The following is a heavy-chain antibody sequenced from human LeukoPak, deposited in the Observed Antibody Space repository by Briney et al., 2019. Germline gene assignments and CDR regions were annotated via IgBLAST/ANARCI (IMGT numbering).Heavy chain of an antibody. D-gene: IGHD7-27*01. J-gene: IGHJ4*02. CDR3: ARGKISGDDFDY. V-gene: IGHV1-2*02. Sequence: ASVKVSCKASGYTFTGYYMHWGRQAPGQGPEWMGWINPNSGGTNYPQNFQGRVPMTRDTSISTAYMELSRLRSDDTAVYYCARGKISGDDFDYWGQGTLVTVSS. CDR2: INPNSGGT. CDR1: GYTFTGYY.